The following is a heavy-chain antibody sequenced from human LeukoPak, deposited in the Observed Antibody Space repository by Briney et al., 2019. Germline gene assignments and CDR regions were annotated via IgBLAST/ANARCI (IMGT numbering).Heavy chain of an antibody. CDR1: GFTFSSFE. CDR2: ISNSGSGI. V-gene: IGHV3-48*03. Sequence: PGGSLRLSCAASGFTFSSFEMNWVRQAPGKGLEWVSYISNSGSGIYYADSVKGRFTISRDNAKNSLYLQMNSLRAEDTAVYYCARDTYDILTGYYKGAFDIWGQGTMVTVSS. CDR3: ARDTYDILTGYYKGAFDI. D-gene: IGHD3-9*01. J-gene: IGHJ3*02.